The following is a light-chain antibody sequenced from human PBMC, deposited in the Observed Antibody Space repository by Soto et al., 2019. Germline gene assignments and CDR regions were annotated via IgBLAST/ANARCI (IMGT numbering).Light chain of an antibody. J-gene: IGKJ1*01. CDR2: AAS. CDR1: QTIVTY. CDR3: QQTSSNPRT. Sequence: DIQMTQYPSSLSASVGDRVTITCRASQTIVTYLNWYQQKPGNAPKLLIYAASNLQNGVPSRFSGSGSGTDFTLTISSLQPEDFATYFCQQTSSNPRTFGQGTKVDIK. V-gene: IGKV1-39*01.